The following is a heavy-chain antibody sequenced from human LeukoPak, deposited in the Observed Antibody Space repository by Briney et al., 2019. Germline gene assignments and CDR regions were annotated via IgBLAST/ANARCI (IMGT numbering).Heavy chain of an antibody. J-gene: IGHJ4*02. V-gene: IGHV5-51*01. D-gene: IGHD6-13*01. CDR3: ARFALTSSLDY. Sequence: GESLKISCKGSGYSFTSYWIGWVRQMPGKGLEWMGIIYPGDSDTRYSPSFQGQVTLSVDRSISTAYLHWSGLKASDTAIYYCARFALTSSLDYWGQGTLVTVSS. CDR2: IYPGDSDT. CDR1: GYSFTSYW.